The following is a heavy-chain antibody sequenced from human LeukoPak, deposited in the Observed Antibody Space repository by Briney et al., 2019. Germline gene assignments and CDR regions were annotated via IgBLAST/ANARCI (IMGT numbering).Heavy chain of an antibody. D-gene: IGHD3-22*01. CDR2: IYTSGST. V-gene: IGHV4-4*07. CDR3: ARGKYYYDSTFFQH. Sequence: SETLSLTCTVSGGSISSYYWSWIRQPAGKGLEWIGRIYTSGSTNYNPSLKSRVTMSVDTSKNQFSLKLSSVTAADTAVYYCARGKYYYDSTFFQHWGQGTLVTVSS. CDR1: GGSISSYY. J-gene: IGHJ1*01.